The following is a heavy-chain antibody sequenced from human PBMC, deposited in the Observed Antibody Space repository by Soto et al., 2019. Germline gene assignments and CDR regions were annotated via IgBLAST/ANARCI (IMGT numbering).Heavy chain of an antibody. CDR1: GGTFSSYT. V-gene: IGHV1-69*02. CDR3: ASYGSGSWFDP. Sequence: SVKVSCKASGGTFSSYTISWVPQAPGQGLEWMGRIIPILGIANYAQKFQGRVTITADKSTSTAYMELSSLRSEDTVVYYCASYGSGSWFDPSGQGTLVTVSS. D-gene: IGHD3-10*01. J-gene: IGHJ5*02. CDR2: IIPILGIA.